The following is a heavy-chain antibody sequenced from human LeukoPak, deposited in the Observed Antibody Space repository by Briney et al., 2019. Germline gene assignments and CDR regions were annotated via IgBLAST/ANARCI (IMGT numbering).Heavy chain of an antibody. Sequence: GGSLRLSCAASGFTFSDYVMIWVRQAPGKGLEWVSGITASGDRTFYGDSVRGRFTISRDNSKNTVYLQMNSLRVDDTAVYYCARRDIVVVVSASDYWGQGTLVTVSS. D-gene: IGHD2-15*01. CDR1: GFTFSDYV. CDR3: ARRDIVVVVSASDY. CDR2: ITASGDRT. J-gene: IGHJ4*02. V-gene: IGHV3-23*01.